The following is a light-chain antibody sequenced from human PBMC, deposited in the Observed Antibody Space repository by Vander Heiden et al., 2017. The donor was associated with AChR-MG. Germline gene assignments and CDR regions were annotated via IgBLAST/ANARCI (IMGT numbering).Light chain of an antibody. CDR1: NIESKS. CDR3: QVWTSSGEYAV. J-gene: IGLJ7*01. V-gene: IGLV3-21*02. CDR2: DDD. Sequence: SYILTQPPSVSVAPGQTATLTCGGDNIESKSVHWYQHKQGQAPVLVVYDDDDRPSGIPERFSGSNSGNTATLTISRVDAGDEADYYCQVWTSSGEYAVFGGGTHLTVL.